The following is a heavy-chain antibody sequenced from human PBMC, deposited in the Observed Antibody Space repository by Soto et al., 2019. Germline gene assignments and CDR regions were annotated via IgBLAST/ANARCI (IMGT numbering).Heavy chain of an antibody. CDR2: IYYSGST. CDR3: ARDSRYNWNEFFDY. V-gene: IGHV4-39*07. CDR1: GGSISSSSYY. Sequence: PSETLSLTCTVSGGSISSSSYYWGWIRQPPGKGLGWIGSIYYSGSTYYNPSLKSRVTISVDTSKNQFSLKLSSVTAADTAVYYCARDSRYNWNEFFDYWGQGTMVTVSS. D-gene: IGHD1-1*01. J-gene: IGHJ4*02.